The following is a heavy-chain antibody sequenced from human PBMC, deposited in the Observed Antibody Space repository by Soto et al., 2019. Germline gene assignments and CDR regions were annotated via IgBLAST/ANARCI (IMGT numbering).Heavy chain of an antibody. V-gene: IGHV1-18*01. D-gene: IGHD2-15*01. CDR3: ARVSDGYYCSGGSCYLLPDY. J-gene: IGHJ4*02. CDR2: ISAYNGNT. Sequence: ASVKVSCKASGYTFTSYGISWVRQAPGQGLERMGWISAYNGNTDYAQKLQGRVTMTTDTSTSTAYMELRSLRSDDTAVYYCARVSDGYYCSGGSCYLLPDYWRQGTLVTVS. CDR1: GYTFTSYG.